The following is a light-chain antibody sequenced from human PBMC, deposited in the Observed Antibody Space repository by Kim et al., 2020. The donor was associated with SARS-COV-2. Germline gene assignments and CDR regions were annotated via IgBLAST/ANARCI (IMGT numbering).Light chain of an antibody. Sequence: DIQMTQSPSTLSASVGDKVTITCRASQSVTWLAWYQQQPGKAPKLLIYKASSLENGVPSRFSDSGSGTEFTLTISSLQPDDFATYYCLHHDTYPLTFGGGTQVDIK. J-gene: IGKJ4*01. CDR3: LHHDTYPLT. CDR2: KAS. CDR1: QSVTW. V-gene: IGKV1-5*03.